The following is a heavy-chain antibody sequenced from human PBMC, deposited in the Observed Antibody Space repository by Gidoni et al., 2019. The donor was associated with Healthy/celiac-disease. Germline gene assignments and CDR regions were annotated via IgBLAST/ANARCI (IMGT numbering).Heavy chain of an antibody. CDR2: NSGSGGST. V-gene: IGHV3-23*01. J-gene: IGHJ3*02. Sequence: WVSANSGSGGSTYYADSVKGRFTISRDNSKNTLYLQMNSLRAEDTAVYYCAKDKKGGWSYYSGDAFDIWGQGTMVTVSS. D-gene: IGHD1-26*01. CDR3: AKDKKGGWSYYSGDAFDI.